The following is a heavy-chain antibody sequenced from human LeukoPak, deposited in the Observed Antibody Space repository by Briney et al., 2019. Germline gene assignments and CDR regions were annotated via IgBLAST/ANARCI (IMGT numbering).Heavy chain of an antibody. J-gene: IGHJ4*02. Sequence: GESLEISCKGSGYSFSTYWIGWVRQMPGKGLEWMGIIYPGDSDSRYSPSFQGQVTISADKSIGTAYLQWRSLKASDTAMYFCARGPSEYYFDYWGQGTLVTVSS. CDR1: GYSFSTYW. V-gene: IGHV5-51*01. CDR3: ARGPSEYYFDY. CDR2: IYPGDSDS. D-gene: IGHD3-10*01.